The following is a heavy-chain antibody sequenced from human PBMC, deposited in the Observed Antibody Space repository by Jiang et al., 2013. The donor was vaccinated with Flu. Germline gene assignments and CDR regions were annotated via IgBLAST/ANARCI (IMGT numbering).Heavy chain of an antibody. J-gene: IGHJ4*02. CDR1: GGSFSGYY. CDR3: ARAYLVVGDDY. D-gene: IGHD3-22*01. CDR2: INHSGST. V-gene: IGHV4-34*01. Sequence: LLKPSETLSLTCAVYGGSFSGYYWSWIRQPPGKGLEWIGEINHSGSTNYNPSLKSRVTISVDTSKNQFSLKLSSVTAADTAVYYCARAYLVVGDDYWGQGTLVTVSS.